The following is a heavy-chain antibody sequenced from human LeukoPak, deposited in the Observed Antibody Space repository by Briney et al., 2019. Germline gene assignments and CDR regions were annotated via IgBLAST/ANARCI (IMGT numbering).Heavy chain of an antibody. CDR1: GGSISSSSYF. CDR2: IYYSGST. CDR3: TRDVPRSSGYPDN. J-gene: IGHJ4*02. D-gene: IGHD3-22*01. V-gene: IGHV4-39*07. Sequence: SETLSLTCTVSGGSISSSSYFWAWIRQPPGKGLEWIGNIYYSGSTHYNPSLKSRVTISVDTSKNQFSLTVSSVTAADTAVYYCTRDVPRSSGYPDNWGQGTLVTVSS.